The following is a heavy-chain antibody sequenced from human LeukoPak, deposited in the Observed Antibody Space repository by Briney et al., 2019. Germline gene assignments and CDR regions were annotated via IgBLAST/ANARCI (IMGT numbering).Heavy chain of an antibody. CDR3: ARPTSYDYVWGSYRLDY. D-gene: IGHD3-16*02. V-gene: IGHV3-33*08. CDR1: GFIFSSYA. Sequence: GGSLRLSCAASGFIFSSYAMNWVRQAPGKGLEWVAVIWYDGSNKYYADSVKGRFTISRGNSKNTLYLQMNSLRAEDTAVYHCARPTSYDYVWGSYRLDYWGQGTLVTVSS. CDR2: IWYDGSNK. J-gene: IGHJ4*02.